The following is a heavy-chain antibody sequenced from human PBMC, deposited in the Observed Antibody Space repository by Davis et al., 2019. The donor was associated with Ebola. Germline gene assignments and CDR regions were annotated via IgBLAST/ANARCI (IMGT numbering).Heavy chain of an antibody. V-gene: IGHV3-53*01. CDR3: ARAEDGYGTYPDAFDV. CDR2: AYGAYHI. J-gene: IGHJ3*01. Sequence: GESLKISCAASGFTFSSYAMSWVRQTPGKALEWVSVAYGAYHIYYANSVRGRFTISTDSSKNTVYLQMNSLRDEETAVYYCARAEDGYGTYPDAFDVWGQGTMVTVSS. CDR1: GFTFSSYA. D-gene: IGHD5-24*01.